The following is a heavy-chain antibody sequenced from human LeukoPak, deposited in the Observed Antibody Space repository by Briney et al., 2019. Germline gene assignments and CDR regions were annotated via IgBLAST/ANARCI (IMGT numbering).Heavy chain of an antibody. CDR3: AKDIIPTSSSCVDY. Sequence: PGGSLRLSCAASGFTFDDYAMHWVRQAPGKGLEWVSGISWNSGSIGYADSVKGRFAISRDNAKNSLYLQMNSLRAKDTALYYCAKDIIPTSSSCVDYWGQGTLVTVSS. CDR1: GFTFDDYA. J-gene: IGHJ4*02. CDR2: ISWNSGSI. D-gene: IGHD6-13*01. V-gene: IGHV3-9*01.